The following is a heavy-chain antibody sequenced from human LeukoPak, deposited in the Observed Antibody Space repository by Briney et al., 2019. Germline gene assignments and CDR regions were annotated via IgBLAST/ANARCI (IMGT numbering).Heavy chain of an antibody. CDR1: GGTISSSSYY. J-gene: IGHJ6*03. V-gene: IGHV4-39*02. CDR3: ARPGHSYYYMDV. D-gene: IGHD1-1*01. CDR2: IYYSGTT. Sequence: PSETLSLTCTVSGGTISSSSYYWGWIRQPPGKGLEWIGTIYYSGTTYYNPSLKSRVTISADTSKNHFSLKLSSVTAADTDVYYCARPGHSYYYMDVWGKGTTVTVSS.